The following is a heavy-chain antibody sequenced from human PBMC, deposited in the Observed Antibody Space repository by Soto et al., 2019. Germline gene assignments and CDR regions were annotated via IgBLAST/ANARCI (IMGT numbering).Heavy chain of an antibody. J-gene: IGHJ6*02. Sequence: QVQLVQSGAEVKKPGSSVKVTCKASGGTFSTYTITWMRQAPRQGLEWLGGIIPRSATSQYAQKFQGRVTNTADSSSSTVDMELRTLRTEAMALYYGARQSLVSVPATVNSDYYYYAMDVWGQCTTVTVS. V-gene: IGHV1-69*12. CDR2: IIPRSATS. CDR3: ARQSLVSVPATVNSDYYYYAMDV. D-gene: IGHD6-25*01. CDR1: GGTFSTYT.